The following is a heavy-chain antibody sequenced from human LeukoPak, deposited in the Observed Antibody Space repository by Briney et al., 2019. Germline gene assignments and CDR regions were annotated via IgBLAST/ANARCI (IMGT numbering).Heavy chain of an antibody. CDR3: TRVYSGYDWELRPDAFDI. J-gene: IGHJ3*02. V-gene: IGHV3-49*03. CDR1: GFTFGDYA. D-gene: IGHD5-12*01. Sequence: GRSLRLSCTASGFTFGDYAMSWFRQAPGKGLEWVGFIRSKAYGGTTEYAASVKGRFTISRDDSKSIAYLQMNSLKTEDTAVYYCTRVYSGYDWELRPDAFDIWGQGTMVTVSS. CDR2: IRSKAYGGTT.